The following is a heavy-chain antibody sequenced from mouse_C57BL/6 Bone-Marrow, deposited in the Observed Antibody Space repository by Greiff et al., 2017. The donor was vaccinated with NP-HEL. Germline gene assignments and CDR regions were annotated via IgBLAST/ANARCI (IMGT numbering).Heavy chain of an antibody. J-gene: IGHJ2*01. CDR3: AREVPILGTVYYFDY. CDR1: GYTFTSYW. Sequence: QVQLQQPGAELLKPGASVKLSCKASGYTFTSYWMHWVKQRPGQGLEWIGMIHPNSGSTNYNEKFKSKATLTVDKSSSTAYMQLSSLTSEDSAVYYCAREVPILGTVYYFDYWGQGTTLTVSS. D-gene: IGHD2-14*01. V-gene: IGHV1-64*01. CDR2: IHPNSGST.